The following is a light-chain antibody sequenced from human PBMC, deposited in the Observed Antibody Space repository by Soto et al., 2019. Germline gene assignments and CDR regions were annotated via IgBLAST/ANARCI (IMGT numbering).Light chain of an antibody. Sequence: IVLTQSPATLSLSPGERATLSCRASQSLINFVAWYQHKPGPPPRLLIYDASKRATGIPTRFSGSGSGTEFTLTISSLQSEDSAVYFCQQYNDWPPITFGGGTKVDIK. CDR1: QSLINF. J-gene: IGKJ4*01. CDR2: DAS. V-gene: IGKV3-11*01. CDR3: QQYNDWPPIT.